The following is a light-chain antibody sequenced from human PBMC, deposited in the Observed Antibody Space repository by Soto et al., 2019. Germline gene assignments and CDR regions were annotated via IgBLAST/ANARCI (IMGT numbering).Light chain of an antibody. V-gene: IGKV1-12*01. J-gene: IGKJ5*01. CDR1: QDISGW. CDR2: AAS. CDR3: LQADTFPIT. Sequence: DIQMTQSPSSVSASVGDRVTITCRASQDISGWLAWYQQKPGRAPKLLIYAASSLQSGVPTRFAGNGSGTSFTLTITSLQPEDFATYYCLQADTFPITFGQGTRLENK.